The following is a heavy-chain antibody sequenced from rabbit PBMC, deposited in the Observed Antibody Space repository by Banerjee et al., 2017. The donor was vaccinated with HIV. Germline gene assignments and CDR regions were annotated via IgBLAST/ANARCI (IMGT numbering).Heavy chain of an antibody. CDR2: INTGSGST. V-gene: IGHV1S40*01. J-gene: IGHJ4*01. D-gene: IGHD1-1*01. Sequence: QSLEESGGGLVQPEGSLTLTCKASGFSLSSYNIQWVRQAPGKGLEWIGYINTGSGSTDYASWAKGRFTISKTSSTTVTLQMTSLTAADTATYFCARAGGFERYSNLWGPGTLVTVS. CDR3: ARAGGFERYSNL. CDR1: GFSLSSYN.